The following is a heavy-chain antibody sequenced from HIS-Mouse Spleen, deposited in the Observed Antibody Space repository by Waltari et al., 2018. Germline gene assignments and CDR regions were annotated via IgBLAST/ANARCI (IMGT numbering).Heavy chain of an antibody. CDR1: GGSISSSSYY. V-gene: IGHV4-39*07. D-gene: IGHD6-13*01. CDR3: AREIPYSSSWYDWYFDL. J-gene: IGHJ2*01. CDR2: IYYSGST. Sequence: QLQLQESGPGLVKPSETLSLTCTVSGGSISSSSYYWGWIRQPPGKGLEWFGSIYYSGSTEYNPYLKSRVTISVDTSKNQFSLKLSSVTAADTAVYYCAREIPYSSSWYDWYFDLWGRGTLVTVSS.